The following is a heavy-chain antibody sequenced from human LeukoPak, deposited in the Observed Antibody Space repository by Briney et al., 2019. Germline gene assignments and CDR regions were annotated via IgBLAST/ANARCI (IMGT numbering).Heavy chain of an antibody. J-gene: IGHJ4*02. CDR3: ARDITAVAGH. V-gene: IGHV3-21*01. CDR2: ISSSSSYI. D-gene: IGHD6-19*01. Sequence: GGSLRLSCAASGFTFSSYSMNWVCQAPGKGLEWVSSISSSSSYIYYADSVKGRFTISRDNAKNSLYLQMNSLRAEDTAVYYCARDITAVAGHWGQGTLVTVSS. CDR1: GFTFSSYS.